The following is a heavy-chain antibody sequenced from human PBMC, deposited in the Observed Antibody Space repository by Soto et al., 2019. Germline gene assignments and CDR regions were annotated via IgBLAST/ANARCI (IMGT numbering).Heavy chain of an antibody. D-gene: IGHD3-10*01. Sequence: SETLSLTCAVYGGSFSGYYWSWIRQPPGKGLEWIGEINHSGSTNYNPSLKSRVTISVDTSKNQFSLKLSSVTAADTAVYYCARAIRRMVRATFAPWGQGTLVTVSS. V-gene: IGHV4-34*01. CDR2: INHSGST. J-gene: IGHJ5*02. CDR3: ARAIRRMVRATFAP. CDR1: GGSFSGYY.